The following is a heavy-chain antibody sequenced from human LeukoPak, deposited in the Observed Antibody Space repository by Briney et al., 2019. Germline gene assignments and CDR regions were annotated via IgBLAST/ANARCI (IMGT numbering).Heavy chain of an antibody. D-gene: IGHD3-22*01. CDR3: ARQDTYYYDSSGYSNWFDP. Sequence: GESLKISCKGSGYSFTNYWIGWVRQMPGKGLEWMGIIYPGDSDTSYSPSFQGQVTISADKSISTAYLQWSSLKASDTAMYYCARQDTYYYDSSGYSNWFDPWGQGTLVTVSS. J-gene: IGHJ5*02. CDR1: GYSFTNYW. V-gene: IGHV5-51*01. CDR2: IYPGDSDT.